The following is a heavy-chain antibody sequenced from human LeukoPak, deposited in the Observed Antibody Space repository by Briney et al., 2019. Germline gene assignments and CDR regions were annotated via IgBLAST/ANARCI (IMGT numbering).Heavy chain of an antibody. CDR2: ISWNSGSI. D-gene: IGHD5-18*01. J-gene: IGHJ4*02. Sequence: GGSLRLSCAASGFTFDDYAMHWVRQAPGKGLEWVSGISWNSGSIGYADSVKGRFTISRDNAKNSLYLQMNSLRAEDMALYYCAKDILSGYSWFLFDYWGQGTLVTVSS. V-gene: IGHV3-9*03. CDR1: GFTFDDYA. CDR3: AKDILSGYSWFLFDY.